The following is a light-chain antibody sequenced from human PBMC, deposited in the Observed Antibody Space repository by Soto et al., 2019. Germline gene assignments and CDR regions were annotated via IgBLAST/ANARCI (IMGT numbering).Light chain of an antibody. CDR3: QHYDHLPLT. J-gene: IGKJ4*01. Sequence: DIQMTQSPSSLSASVGDRVTITCQASQDISNYLNWYQQKPGKAPKLLVYGASSLETGVPSRFRGSGSGTDFTVTISSLQHEDIATYYCQHYDHLPLTFGGGTKVEIK. V-gene: IGKV1-33*01. CDR2: GAS. CDR1: QDISNY.